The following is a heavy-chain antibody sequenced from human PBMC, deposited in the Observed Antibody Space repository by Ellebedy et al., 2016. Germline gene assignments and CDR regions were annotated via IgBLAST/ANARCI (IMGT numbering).Heavy chain of an antibody. CDR1: GYSFTIYW. CDR3: ARNDGGYVAY. V-gene: IGHV5-51*01. CDR2: IYPGDSDT. Sequence: KVSCXGSGYSFTIYWIGWARQMPGKGLEWMGIIYPGDSDTRYSPSFQGQVTISAEKSISTAYLQWSSLKASDTATYYCARNDGGYVAYWGQGTLVTVSS. D-gene: IGHD4-23*01. J-gene: IGHJ4*02.